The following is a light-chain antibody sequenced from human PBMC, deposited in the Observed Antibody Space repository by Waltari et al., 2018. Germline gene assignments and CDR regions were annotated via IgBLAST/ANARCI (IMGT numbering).Light chain of an antibody. CDR3: CSYAGSSTVK. CDR1: SSDVGSYKL. Sequence: QSALTQPASVSGSPGQSITIPCTGTSSDVGSYKLVSWYQHHPGKAPRLMIYEDSNRPSGSSNRVSGSQSGNTASLTISGLQAEDEAAYYCCSYAGSSTVKFGEGTYLTVL. V-gene: IGLV2-23*01. CDR2: EDS. J-gene: IGLJ2*01.